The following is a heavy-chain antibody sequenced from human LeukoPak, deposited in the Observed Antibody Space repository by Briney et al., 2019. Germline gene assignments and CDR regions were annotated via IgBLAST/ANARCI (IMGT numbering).Heavy chain of an antibody. Sequence: ASVKVSCKASGYTFTGYYMHWVRQSPGQGLEWMGWVNPNSGGTNYAQKFQGWVTMTRDTSISTAYMELSRLRSDDTAVYYCARDAPNSGRYPYFDYWGQGTLVTVSS. V-gene: IGHV1-2*04. CDR3: ARDAPNSGRYPYFDY. D-gene: IGHD1-26*01. CDR1: GYTFTGYY. CDR2: VNPNSGGT. J-gene: IGHJ4*02.